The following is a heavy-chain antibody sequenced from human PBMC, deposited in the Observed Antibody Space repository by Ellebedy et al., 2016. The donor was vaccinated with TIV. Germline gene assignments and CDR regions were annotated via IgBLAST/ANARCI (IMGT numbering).Heavy chain of an antibody. CDR2: INQDGSDK. CDR1: TFSFRSYW. D-gene: IGHD4-17*01. CDR3: ATDGSYGDYLSPQHAFTI. V-gene: IGHV3-7*01. J-gene: IGHJ3*02. Sequence: GESLKISCAASTFSFRSYWMTWVRQPPGKGLEWVANINQDGSDKYYVDSVRGRFTISRDNVKNSLYLQVNSLRAEDTAVYYCATDGSYGDYLSPQHAFTIWGQGTMVTVSS.